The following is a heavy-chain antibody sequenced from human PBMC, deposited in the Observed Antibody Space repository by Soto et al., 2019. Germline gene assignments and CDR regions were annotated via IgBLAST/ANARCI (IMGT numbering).Heavy chain of an antibody. CDR1: GDSFNNYY. CDR2: VSASGAT. CDR3: ARGAGPPWFDP. V-gene: IGHV4-4*07. Sequence: QVQLQESGPGLVKPSETLSLTCTLSGDSFNNYYWSWIRQPAGKGLEWIGRVSASGATDYSPSLKSLVTMSTDASKNHFSLRLTSVTAGDTAVYYCARGAGPPWFDPWGPGILVSVSS. J-gene: IGHJ5*02.